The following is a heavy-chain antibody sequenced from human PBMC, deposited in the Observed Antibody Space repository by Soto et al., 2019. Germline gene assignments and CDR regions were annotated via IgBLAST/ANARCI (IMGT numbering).Heavy chain of an antibody. CDR2: INAGNGNT. V-gene: IGHV1-3*01. Sequence: ASVKVSCKASGYTFTSYAMHWVRQAPGQRLEWMGWINAGNGNTKYSQKFQGRVTITGDTSASTAYMELSSLRSEDTAVYYCARAFIVVVPAAIGFLMDVWGKGTTVTVS. D-gene: IGHD2-2*01. J-gene: IGHJ6*03. CDR3: ARAFIVVVPAAIGFLMDV. CDR1: GYTFTSYA.